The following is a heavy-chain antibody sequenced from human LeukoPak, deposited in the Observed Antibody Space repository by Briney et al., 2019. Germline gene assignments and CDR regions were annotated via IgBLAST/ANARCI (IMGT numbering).Heavy chain of an antibody. D-gene: IGHD4-23*01. CDR3: ARDYGGKDAFDY. CDR1: GFTFSSYW. Sequence: PGGSLRLSCAASGFTFSSYWMSWVRQAPGKGLEWVSVIYSGGSTYYADSVKGRFTISRDNSKNTLYLQMNSLRAEDTAVYYCARDYGGKDAFDYWGQGTLVTVSS. J-gene: IGHJ4*02. CDR2: IYSGGST. V-gene: IGHV3-53*01.